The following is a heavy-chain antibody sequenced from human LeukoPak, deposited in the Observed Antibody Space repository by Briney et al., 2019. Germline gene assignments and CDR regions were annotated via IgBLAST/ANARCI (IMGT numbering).Heavy chain of an antibody. D-gene: IGHD6-19*01. CDR1: GGSVSSGSYY. CDR3: ARAKYSSGWYGAFDI. CDR2: IYYSGST. V-gene: IGHV4-61*01. Sequence: SETLSLTCTVSGGSVSSGSYYWSWIRQPPGKGLEWIGYIYYSGSTNYNPSLKSRVTISVDTSKNQFSLKLSSVTAADTAVYYCARAKYSSGWYGAFDIRGQGTMVTVSS. J-gene: IGHJ3*02.